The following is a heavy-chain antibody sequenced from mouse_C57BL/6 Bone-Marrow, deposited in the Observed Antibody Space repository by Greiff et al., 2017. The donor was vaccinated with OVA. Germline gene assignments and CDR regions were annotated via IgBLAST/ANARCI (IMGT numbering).Heavy chain of an antibody. CDR2: IYPGNSDT. V-gene: IGHV1-5*01. CDR3: TRRRWLLRVPYYFDY. CDR1: GYTFTSYW. Sequence: EVQLQQSGTVLARPGASVKMSCKTSGYTFTSYWMHWVKQRPGQGLEWIGAIYPGNSDTSYNQKFKGKAKLTAVTSASTAYMELSSLTNEDSAVYYCTRRRWLLRVPYYFDYWGQGTTLTVSS. J-gene: IGHJ2*01. D-gene: IGHD2-3*01.